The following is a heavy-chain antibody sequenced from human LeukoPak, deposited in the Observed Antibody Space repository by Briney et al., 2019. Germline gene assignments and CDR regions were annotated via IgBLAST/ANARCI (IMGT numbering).Heavy chain of an antibody. Sequence: AGGSLRLSCAASGFTFSSYAMSWVRQAPGKGQEWVSAISGSGGSTYYADSVKGRFTISRDNSKNTLYLQMNSLRAEDTAVYYCAKGARDIVVVPASYWGQGTLVTVSS. V-gene: IGHV3-23*01. CDR2: ISGSGGST. CDR3: AKGARDIVVVPASY. D-gene: IGHD2-2*01. CDR1: GFTFSSYA. J-gene: IGHJ4*02.